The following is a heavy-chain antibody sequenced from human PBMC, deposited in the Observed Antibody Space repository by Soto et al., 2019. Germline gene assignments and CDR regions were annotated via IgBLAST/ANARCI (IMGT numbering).Heavy chain of an antibody. CDR3: ARSITIFGVVPDDAFDI. Sequence: ASVKVSCKASGYTFTSYAMHWVRQAPGQRLEWMGWINAGNGNTKYSQKFQGRVTITRDTSASTAYMELSSLRSEDTAVYYCARSITIFGVVPDDAFDIWGQGTMVTVSS. CDR2: INAGNGNT. D-gene: IGHD3-3*01. J-gene: IGHJ3*02. CDR1: GYTFTSYA. V-gene: IGHV1-3*01.